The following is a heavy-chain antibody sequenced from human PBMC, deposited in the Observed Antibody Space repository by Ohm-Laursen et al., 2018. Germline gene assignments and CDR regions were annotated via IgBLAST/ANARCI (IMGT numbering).Heavy chain of an antibody. Sequence: GTLSLTCTVSGGSISSYYWSWIRQPPGKGLEWIGYIYYSGSTNYNPSLKSRVTISVDTSKNQFSLKLSSVTAADTAVYYRARDPRSSPYYYYGMDVWGQGTTVTVSS. CDR1: GGSISSYY. CDR3: ARDPRSSPYYYYGMDV. D-gene: IGHD6-6*01. V-gene: IGHV4-59*01. CDR2: IYYSGST. J-gene: IGHJ6*02.